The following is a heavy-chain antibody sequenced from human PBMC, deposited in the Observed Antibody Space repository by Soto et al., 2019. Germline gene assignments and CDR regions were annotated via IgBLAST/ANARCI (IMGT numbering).Heavy chain of an antibody. V-gene: IGHV1-69*02. Sequence: SVKVSCKASGDTFSFYTINWVRQAPGLGLEWVGRINPIDSMSNYAQKFQGRVSMTADKSTSTAYMELRSLRSDDTAMYFCAASYGSGYRAFDYWGQGALVTVSS. CDR3: AASYGSGYRAFDY. CDR2: INPIDSMS. J-gene: IGHJ4*02. CDR1: GDTFSFYT. D-gene: IGHD3-10*01.